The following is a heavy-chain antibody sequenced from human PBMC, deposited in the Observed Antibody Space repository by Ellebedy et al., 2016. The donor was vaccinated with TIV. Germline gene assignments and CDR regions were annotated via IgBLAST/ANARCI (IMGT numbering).Heavy chain of an antibody. J-gene: IGHJ6*02. CDR2: VSHGGST. CDR3: ARGRTSWERFGELPYGMDV. D-gene: IGHD3-10*01. Sequence: SETLSLXCTVSGGSISSGGYYWSWIRQPPGKGLEWIGEVSHGGSTNYNPSLKSRVIISIDKSKNQFSLKLSSVTAADTAVYYCARGRTSWERFGELPYGMDVWGQGTTVTVSS. CDR1: GGSISSGGYY. V-gene: IGHV4-61*08.